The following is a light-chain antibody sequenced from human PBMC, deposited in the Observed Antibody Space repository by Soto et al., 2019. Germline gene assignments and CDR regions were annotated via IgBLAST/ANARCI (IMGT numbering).Light chain of an antibody. J-gene: IGLJ3*02. CDR2: NTN. CDR3: VLYIYSATNWV. V-gene: IGLV8-61*01. Sequence: TVVTQEPSFSVSPGGTVTLTCGLSSGSVSATNYPSWYQQTPGQAPRTLIYNTNTRSSGVPDRFSGSILGNKAALTITGAQADDDSDYYCVLYIYSATNWVFGGGTKLTVL. CDR1: SGSVSATNY.